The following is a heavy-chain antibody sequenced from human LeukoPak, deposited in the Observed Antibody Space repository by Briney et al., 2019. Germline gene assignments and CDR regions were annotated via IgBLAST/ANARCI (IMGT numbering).Heavy chain of an antibody. J-gene: IGHJ5*02. CDR1: GGSISSYY. CDR3: ARHEWGLKSWFDP. D-gene: IGHD2-21*01. V-gene: IGHV4-59*08. Sequence: PSETLSLTCTVSGGSISSYYWSWIRQPPGKGLEWIGYIYYSGSTNYNPSLKSRVTISVDTSKNQFSLKLSSVTAADTAVYYCARHEWGLKSWFDPWGQGTLVTVSS. CDR2: IYYSGST.